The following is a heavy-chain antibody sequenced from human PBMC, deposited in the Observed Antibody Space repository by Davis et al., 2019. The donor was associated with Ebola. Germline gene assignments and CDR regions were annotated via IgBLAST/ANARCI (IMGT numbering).Heavy chain of an antibody. J-gene: IGHJ4*02. CDR1: GYTFTSYG. D-gene: IGHD5-24*01. V-gene: IGHV1-18*04. CDR3: AREDGYNYSFDY. CDR2: ISAYNGNT. Sequence: AASVKVSCKASGYTFTSYGISWVRQAPGQGLEWMGWISAYNGNTNYAQKLQGRVTMTTDTSTSTAYMELSSLRSEDTAVYYCAREDGYNYSFDYWGQGTLVTVSS.